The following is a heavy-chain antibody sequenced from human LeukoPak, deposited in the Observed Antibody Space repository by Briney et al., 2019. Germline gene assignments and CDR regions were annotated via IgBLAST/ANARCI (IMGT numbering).Heavy chain of an antibody. CDR2: IYYSGST. V-gene: IGHV4-59*08. Sequence: SETLSLTCTVSGGSISSYYWSWIRQPPGKGLEWIGYIYYSGSTKYNPSLKSRVTLSVDTSKNQFSLKLSSVTAADTAMYYCARHGSIAVAPDYWGQGTLVTVSS. J-gene: IGHJ4*02. CDR3: ARHGSIAVAPDY. D-gene: IGHD6-19*01. CDR1: GGSISSYY.